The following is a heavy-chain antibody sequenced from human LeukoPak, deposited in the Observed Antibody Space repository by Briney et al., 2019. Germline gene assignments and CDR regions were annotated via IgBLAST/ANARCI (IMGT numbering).Heavy chain of an antibody. CDR2: IYYSGST. CDR3: ARDGVRGVADLSWFDP. Sequence: PSETLSLTCTVSGGSISSYYWSWIRQPPGKGLEWIGYIYYSGSTYYNPSLKSRVTISVGTSKNQFSLKLSSVTAADTAVYYCARDGVRGVADLSWFDPWGQGTLVTVSS. V-gene: IGHV4-59*12. J-gene: IGHJ5*02. D-gene: IGHD3-10*01. CDR1: GGSISSYY.